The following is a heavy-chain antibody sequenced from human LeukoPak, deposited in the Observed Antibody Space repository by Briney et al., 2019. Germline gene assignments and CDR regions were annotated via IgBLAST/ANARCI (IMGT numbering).Heavy chain of an antibody. CDR1: GDSFSSNSAA. J-gene: IGHJ5*02. D-gene: IGHD2-2*01. V-gene: IGHV6-1*01. CDR3: ARRLTQYDCFDP. CDR2: TYYRSTWYN. Sequence: SQTLSLTCAISGDSFSSNSAAWNWIRQSPSRGLEWLGRTYYRSTWYNDYAVSVRGRITVSPDTSKNQFSLHLNSVTPEDTAVYYCARRLTQYDCFDPWGQGILVTVSS.